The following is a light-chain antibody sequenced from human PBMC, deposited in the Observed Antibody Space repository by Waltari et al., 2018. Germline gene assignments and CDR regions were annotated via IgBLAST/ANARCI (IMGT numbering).Light chain of an antibody. CDR3: QQYNYWPRFT. CDR2: GAS. Sequence: EIVMTQSPAILSVSPGARATLSCRASKSISTNLAWYQHKTVQAPRLLIHGASTSATGIPARFIGSGSGTEFTLTISSLQSEDFAVYYCQQYNYWPRFTFGPGTKVDIK. V-gene: IGKV3-15*01. J-gene: IGKJ3*01. CDR1: KSISTN.